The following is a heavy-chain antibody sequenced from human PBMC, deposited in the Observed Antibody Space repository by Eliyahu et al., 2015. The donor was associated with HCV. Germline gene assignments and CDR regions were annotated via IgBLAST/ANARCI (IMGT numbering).Heavy chain of an antibody. D-gene: IGHD3-3*01. CDR1: GGSIXRGXYY. V-gene: IGHV4-61*02. CDR3: ARGGAIFGEVIRYYYYYGLDV. J-gene: IGHJ6*02. Sequence: QVQLQESGPGLVKPSQTLSLTCTVSGGSIXRGXYYWXWIRQPAGKGLEWIGRIFTSGSTNYNPSLKSRLTMSLDTSKNQFSLKLSSVTAADTAVYYCARGGAIFGEVIRYYYYYGLDVWGQGTTVTVSS. CDR2: IFTSGST.